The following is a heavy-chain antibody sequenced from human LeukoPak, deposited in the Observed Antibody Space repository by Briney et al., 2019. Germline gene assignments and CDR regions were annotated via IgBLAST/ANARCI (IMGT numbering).Heavy chain of an antibody. V-gene: IGHV3-49*04. CDR3: LRYYGSGSLSGY. Sequence: GGSLRLSCTDSGFNFGDYAMGWVRQAPGKGLEWVGFIRNKVYGGTIEYAAAVKGRFTISRDDSKSIAFLQMDSLKTEDTAVYYCLRYYGSGSLSGYWGQGTLVTVSS. J-gene: IGHJ4*02. D-gene: IGHD3-10*01. CDR2: IRNKVYGGTI. CDR1: GFNFGDYA.